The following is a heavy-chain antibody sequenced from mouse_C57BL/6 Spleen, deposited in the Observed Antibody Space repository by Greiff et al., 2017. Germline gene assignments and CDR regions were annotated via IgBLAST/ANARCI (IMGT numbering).Heavy chain of an antibody. V-gene: IGHV2-2*01. J-gene: IGHJ1*03. CDR2: IWSGGST. CDR1: GFSLTSYG. CDR3: ARRGGSSFNWYFDV. D-gene: IGHD1-1*01. Sequence: VQLQESGPGLVQPSQSLSITCTVSGFSLTSYGVHWVRQSPGKGLEWLGVIWSGGSTDYNAAFISRLSISKDNSKSQVFFKMNSLQADDTAIYYCARRGGSSFNWYFDVWGTGTTVTVSS.